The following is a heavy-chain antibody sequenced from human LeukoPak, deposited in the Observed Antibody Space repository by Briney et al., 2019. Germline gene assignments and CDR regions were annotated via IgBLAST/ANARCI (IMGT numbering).Heavy chain of an antibody. V-gene: IGHV4-34*01. CDR1: GGPFSGYY. J-gene: IGHJ6*02. CDR2: INHSGST. D-gene: IGHD4-17*01. Sequence: SETLSLTCAVYGGPFSGYYWSWIRQPPGKGLECIGEINHSGSTNYNPSLKSRVTISIDTSKNQFSLKLSSVTAADTAVYYCARGHYGDYVPAYYYYGMDVWGQGTTVTVSS. CDR3: ARGHYGDYVPAYYYYGMDV.